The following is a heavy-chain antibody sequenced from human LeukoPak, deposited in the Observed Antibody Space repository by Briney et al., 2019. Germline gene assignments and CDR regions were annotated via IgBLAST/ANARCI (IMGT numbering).Heavy chain of an antibody. CDR3: ARRGVGATFYYYYYMDV. CDR1: ADSISSGGYS. V-gene: IGHV4-30-4*07. D-gene: IGHD1-26*01. J-gene: IGHJ6*03. CDR2: IDYSGST. Sequence: PSETLSLTCAVSADSISSGGYSWSWIRQPPGKGLEWIGYIDYSGSTYHNPSLKSRVTISVDTSKNQFSLKLSSLTAADTAAYYCARRGVGATFYYYYYMDVWGKGTTVTISS.